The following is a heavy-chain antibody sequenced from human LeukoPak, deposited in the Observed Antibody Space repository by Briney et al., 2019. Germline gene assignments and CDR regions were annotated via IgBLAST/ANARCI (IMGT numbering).Heavy chain of an antibody. D-gene: IGHD1-26*01. J-gene: IGHJ4*02. Sequence: PSETLSLTCTVSGGSINSYYWSWFRQPPGKGLEWIGYIHYSGTTKHLPTLKSRVTISVDTSKNQFSLKLTSVTAADTAVYYCARVGALGGHDFWGQGSLVTVSS. CDR2: IHYSGTT. CDR3: ARVGALGGHDF. CDR1: GGSINSYY. V-gene: IGHV4-59*01.